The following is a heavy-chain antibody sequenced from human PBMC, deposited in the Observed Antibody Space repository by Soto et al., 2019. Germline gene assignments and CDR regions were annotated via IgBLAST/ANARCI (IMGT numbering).Heavy chain of an antibody. CDR3: AKECRSSGWYGGDFDY. CDR1: GFTFSSYA. J-gene: IGHJ4*02. D-gene: IGHD6-19*01. Sequence: EVQLLESGGGLVQPGGSLRLSCAASGFTFSSYAMSWVRQAPGKGLEWVSAISGSGGSTYYADSVKGRFTISRDNSKNTLYLQMNRLRAEDTAVYYCAKECRSSGWYGGDFDYWGQGTLVTVSS. V-gene: IGHV3-23*01. CDR2: ISGSGGST.